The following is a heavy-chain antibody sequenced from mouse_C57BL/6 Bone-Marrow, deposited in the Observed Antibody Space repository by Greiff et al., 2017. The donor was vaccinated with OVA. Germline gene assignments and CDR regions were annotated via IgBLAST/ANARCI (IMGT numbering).Heavy chain of an antibody. J-gene: IGHJ4*01. CDR1: GYTFTDYY. Sequence: QVQLQQSGPELVKPGDSVTLSCTASGYTFTDYYINWVKQRPGQGLAWIGWIYPGSGNTKYNEKFKGKATLTVATSYSTAYMQLSSLTSEDSAVYFCSRDCYGSIYAMDFWGPGTSVTVSS. V-gene: IGHV1-84*01. CDR3: SRDCYGSIYAMDF. CDR2: IYPGSGNT. D-gene: IGHD1-1*01.